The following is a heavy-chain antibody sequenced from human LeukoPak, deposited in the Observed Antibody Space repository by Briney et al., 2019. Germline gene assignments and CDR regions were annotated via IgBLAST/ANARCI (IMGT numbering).Heavy chain of an antibody. V-gene: IGHV4-34*01. CDR1: GGSFSGYY. CDR2: INHSGST. D-gene: IGHD6-6*01. J-gene: IGHJ5*02. CDR3: AREESRSSSLNWFDP. Sequence: PSETLSLTCAVYGGSFSGYYWSWIRQPPGKGLEWIGEINHSGSTNYNPSLKSRVTISVDTSKNQFSLKLSSVTAADTAVYYCAREESRSSSLNWFDPWGQGTLVTVSS.